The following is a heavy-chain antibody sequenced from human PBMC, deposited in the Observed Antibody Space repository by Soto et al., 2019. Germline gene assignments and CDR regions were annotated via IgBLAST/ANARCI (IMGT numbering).Heavy chain of an antibody. CDR3: ARGWSGYYDSSGYYGAFDI. CDR1: GGSLKSGGYY. J-gene: IGHJ3*02. V-gene: IGHV4-31*02. Sequence: SETLSLTCTVSGGSLKSGGYYWSWIRQHPGRGLEWIGYIYYTGRTYYNPSLESRVTFSVDTSKNQFSLKLSSVTAADTAVYYCARGWSGYYDSSGYYGAFDIWGQGTMVTVSS. D-gene: IGHD3-22*01. CDR2: IYYTGRT.